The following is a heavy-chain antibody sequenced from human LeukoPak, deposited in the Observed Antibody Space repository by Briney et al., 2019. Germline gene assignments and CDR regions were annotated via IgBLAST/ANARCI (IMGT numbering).Heavy chain of an antibody. D-gene: IGHD3-22*01. Sequence: GGSLRLSCEASGFTFSNYAMHWVRQAPGKGLEWVTIISYAETDKYYADSVKGRFTISRDNSKNTLYLQMNSLRAEDTAVYYCAKVFLVSNYYDSSGYDAFDIWGQGTMVTVSS. CDR2: ISYAETDK. CDR3: AKVFLVSNYYDSSGYDAFDI. V-gene: IGHV3-30*04. J-gene: IGHJ3*02. CDR1: GFTFSNYA.